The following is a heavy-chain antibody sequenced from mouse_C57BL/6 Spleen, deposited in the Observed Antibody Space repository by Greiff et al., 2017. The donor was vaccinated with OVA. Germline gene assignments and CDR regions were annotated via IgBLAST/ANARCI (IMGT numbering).Heavy chain of an antibody. D-gene: IGHD4-1*01. CDR1: GYTFTSYG. CDR2: IYPRCGTT. V-gene: IGHV1-81*01. CDR3: AKTGTSCALDY. J-gene: IGHJ4*01. Sequence: QVQLQQSGAELVRPGASVKLSCKASGYTFTSYGIRWVQQRTGQGLEWIGEIYPRCGTTYYNEKFKGKATLTADTSSSTAYMELRSLTSEDSAVYYCAKTGTSCALDYWGQGTTVTVSS.